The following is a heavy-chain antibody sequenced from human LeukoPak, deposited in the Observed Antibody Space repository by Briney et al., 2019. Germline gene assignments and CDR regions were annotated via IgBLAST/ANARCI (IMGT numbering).Heavy chain of an antibody. CDR2: IIPILGIA. J-gene: IGHJ4*02. V-gene: IGHV1-69*04. Sequence: GASVKVSCKASGGTFSSYAISWVRQAPGQGLEWMGRIIPILGIANYAQKFQGRVTITADKSTSTACMELSSLRSEDTAVYYCAREHCGGDCYPVIWGQGTLVTVSS. CDR3: AREHCGGDCYPVI. CDR1: GGTFSSYA. D-gene: IGHD2-21*02.